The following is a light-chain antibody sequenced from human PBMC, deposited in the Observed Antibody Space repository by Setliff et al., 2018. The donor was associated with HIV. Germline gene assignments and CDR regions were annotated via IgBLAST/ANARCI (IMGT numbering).Light chain of an antibody. CDR2: GNY. J-gene: IGLJ2*01. CDR3: ATRDDSLNGPV. CDR1: SSNMGSHT. Sequence: QSVLTQPPSASGTPGQRVTISCSGSSSNMGSHTVNWYQQVPGAAPKLLIFGNYQRPAGVPDRFSASKSGTSASLAISGLQSEDEADYYCATRDDSLNGPVFGGGTK. V-gene: IGLV1-44*01.